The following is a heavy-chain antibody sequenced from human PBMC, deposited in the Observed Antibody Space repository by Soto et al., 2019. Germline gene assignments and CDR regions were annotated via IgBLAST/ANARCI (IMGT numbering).Heavy chain of an antibody. CDR3: TRDASRDSSARGWFDP. CDR1: GFTFRSFT. J-gene: IGHJ5*02. V-gene: IGHV3-21*01. CDR2: ISSNSAYI. D-gene: IGHD6-13*01. Sequence: GGSLRLSCAASGFTFRSFTMNWVSQAPGKGLEWVSTISSNSAYIYYTDALRGRFTISRDNAKNPLHLQMNSLRAEDTAVYYCTRDASRDSSARGWFDPWGPGTLVTVSS.